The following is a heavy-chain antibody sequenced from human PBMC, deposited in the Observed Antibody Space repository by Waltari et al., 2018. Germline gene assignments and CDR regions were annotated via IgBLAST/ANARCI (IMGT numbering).Heavy chain of an antibody. D-gene: IGHD2-8*01. CDR3: AKAFRCSDGVCHGMDV. V-gene: IGHV3-23*01. CDR2: LTGGGNT. CDR1: GFTFSADA. J-gene: IGHJ6*02. Sequence: EVQLLESGGGLAQPGGSLGLSCAASGFTFSADAIGWVRQAPGKGLEWVSTLTGGGNTYYADSVKGRFTISRDTSKNTVYLQLNNLRAEDTALYYCAKAFRCSDGVCHGMDVWGQGTTVTVSS.